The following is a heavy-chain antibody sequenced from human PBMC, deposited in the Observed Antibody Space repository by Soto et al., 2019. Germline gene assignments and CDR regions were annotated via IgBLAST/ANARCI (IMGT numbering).Heavy chain of an antibody. CDR2: IYYSGST. CDR3: ARSTWGYAFDI. V-gene: IGHV4-59*08. D-gene: IGHD3-16*01. CDR1: GGYINSHY. Sequence: QVQLQESGPGLVKPSETLSLTCTVSGGYINSHYWTWIRQPPGKGLEWIGYIYYSGSTDYNPSLKSRVTILTDKSKSHFSLRLTSLTAADTAVCYCARSTWGYAFDIWGQGAVVTVSS. J-gene: IGHJ3*02.